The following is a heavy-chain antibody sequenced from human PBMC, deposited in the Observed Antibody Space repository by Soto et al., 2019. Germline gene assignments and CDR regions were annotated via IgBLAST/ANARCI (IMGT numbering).Heavy chain of an antibody. D-gene: IGHD2-21*02. CDR1: GGSISSGDYY. J-gene: IGHJ5*02. CDR3: ARDVRAYCGGDCPNPPNWFDP. CDR2: INHSGST. V-gene: IGHV4-61*08. Sequence: GGSISSGDYYWRWIRQPPGKGLEWIGEINHSGSTNYNPSLKSRVTISVDTSKNQFSLKLSSVTAADTAVYYCARDVRAYCGGDCPNPPNWFDPWGQGTLVTVSS.